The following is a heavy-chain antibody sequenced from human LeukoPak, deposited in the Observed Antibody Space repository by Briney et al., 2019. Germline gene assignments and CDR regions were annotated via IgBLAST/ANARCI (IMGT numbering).Heavy chain of an antibody. CDR1: GGTFSSYA. CDR3: ARVTTVTPNYYYYMDV. Sequence: SVKVSCKASGGTFSSYAISWVRQAPGQGLEWMGVIIPIFGTANYAQKFQGRVTITADESTSTAYMELSSLRSEDTAVYYCARVTTVTPNYYYYMDVWGKGTTVTVSS. J-gene: IGHJ6*03. CDR2: IIPIFGTA. D-gene: IGHD4-11*01. V-gene: IGHV1-69*13.